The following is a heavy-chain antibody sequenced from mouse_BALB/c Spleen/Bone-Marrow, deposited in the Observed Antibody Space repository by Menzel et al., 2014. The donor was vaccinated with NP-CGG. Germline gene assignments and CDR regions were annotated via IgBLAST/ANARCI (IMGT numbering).Heavy chain of an antibody. Sequence: QVQLQQPGAELAKPGASVKMSCKASGYTFTSYWMHWVKQRPGQGLEWIGYINPSTGYTEYNQKFKDKATLTADKSSSTAYMQLSSLTSEDSAVYYCARWRYAWFAYWGQGTLVTVSA. J-gene: IGHJ3*01. CDR3: ARWRYAWFAY. D-gene: IGHD2-14*01. CDR2: INPSTGYT. V-gene: IGHV1-7*01. CDR1: GYTFTSYW.